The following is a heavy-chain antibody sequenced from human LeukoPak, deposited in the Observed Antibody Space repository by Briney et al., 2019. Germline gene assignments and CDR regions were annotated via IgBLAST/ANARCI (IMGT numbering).Heavy chain of an antibody. CDR2: IYYSGST. V-gene: IGHV4-31*03. D-gene: IGHD3-22*01. Sequence: SETLSLTCTVSGGSISSGGYYWSWIRQHPGKGLEWIGYIYYSGSTYYNPSLKSRVTISVDTSKNQFSLKLSSVTAADTVVYYCARESSGYYSGPGMDVWGQGATVTVSS. CDR1: GGSISSGGYY. CDR3: ARESSGYYSGPGMDV. J-gene: IGHJ6*02.